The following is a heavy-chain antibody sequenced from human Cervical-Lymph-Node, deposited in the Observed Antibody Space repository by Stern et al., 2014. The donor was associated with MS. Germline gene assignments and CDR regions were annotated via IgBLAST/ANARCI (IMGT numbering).Heavy chain of an antibody. V-gene: IGHV2-5*02. CDR2: VSWDDDK. J-gene: IGHJ4*02. D-gene: IGHD2-15*01. CDR3: AHSLRRNNCSGGRCYYFDY. CDR1: GQSVSTDGVG. Sequence: QVTLRASGPTLLKPTQTLTLTCTLSGQSVSTDGVGVGWIRQPPGKALEWLTIVSWDDDKRYNPSLKSRLTLTKDTAKNQVVLTMTNMDPVDTAAYYCAHSLRRNNCSGGRCYYFDYWGQGTLVTVSS.